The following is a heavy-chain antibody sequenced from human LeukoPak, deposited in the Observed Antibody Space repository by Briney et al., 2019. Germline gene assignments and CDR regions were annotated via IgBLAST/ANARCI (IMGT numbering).Heavy chain of an antibody. CDR3: AKDAEMTTVYYYYYYMDV. CDR1: GITFSSHG. V-gene: IGHV3-30*02. Sequence: PGGSLRLSCAAYGITFSSHGMHWVRQAPGKGLEWVAFIRYDGGNKHYADSVKGRFTISRDNSKNTLYLQMDSLRAEDTAVYYCAKDAEMTTVYYYYYYMDVWGKGTTVTVSS. J-gene: IGHJ6*03. D-gene: IGHD4-11*01. CDR2: IRYDGGNK.